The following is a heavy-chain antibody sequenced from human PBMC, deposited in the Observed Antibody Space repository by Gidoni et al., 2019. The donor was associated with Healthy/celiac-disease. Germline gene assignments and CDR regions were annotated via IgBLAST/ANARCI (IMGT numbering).Heavy chain of an antibody. V-gene: IGHV4-34*01. CDR3: ARGGESGYDLYFDY. Sequence: QVQLQQWGAGLLKPSEPLSLTCAVYGGSFSGYYWSWIRQPPGKGLEWIGEINHSGSTNYNPSLKSRVTISVDTSKNQFSLKLSSVTAADTAVYYCARGGESGYDLYFDYWGQGTLVTVSS. CDR2: INHSGST. J-gene: IGHJ4*02. D-gene: IGHD5-12*01. CDR1: GGSFSGYY.